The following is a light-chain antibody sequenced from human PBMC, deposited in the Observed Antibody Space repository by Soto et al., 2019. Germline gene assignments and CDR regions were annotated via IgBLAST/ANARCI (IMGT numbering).Light chain of an antibody. CDR1: QSVNSN. J-gene: IGKJ5*01. Sequence: EIVMTQSPATLSVSPGERATLSCRASQSVNSNLAWYQQKPCQAPRLLIYGASTRATGIPARFSGSGSGTEFTLTISSLQSEDFAVYYCQQYSNWPPITFGQGTRLEIK. CDR2: GAS. V-gene: IGKV3-15*01. CDR3: QQYSNWPPIT.